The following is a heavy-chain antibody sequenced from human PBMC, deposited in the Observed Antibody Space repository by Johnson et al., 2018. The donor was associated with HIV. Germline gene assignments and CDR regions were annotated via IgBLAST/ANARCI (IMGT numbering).Heavy chain of an antibody. D-gene: IGHD4-11*01. CDR1: RIFFDASG. J-gene: IGHJ3*02. Sequence: VQLVESGGGVVRPGGSLRLSCADSRIFFDASGMSGVRHSPGQGLAWVSGVHWNGGSTGYAASVKGRFTISRDNAKNSLYLQMNSLRAEDTALYYCARDTYSSDACDIWGQGTMVTVSS. CDR2: VHWNGGST. CDR3: ARDTYSSDACDI. V-gene: IGHV3-20*04.